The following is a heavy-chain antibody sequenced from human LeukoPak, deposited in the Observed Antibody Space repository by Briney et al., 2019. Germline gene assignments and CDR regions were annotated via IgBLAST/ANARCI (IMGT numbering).Heavy chain of an antibody. CDR2: IKQDGSEK. CDR3: TKDTTGPDDS. J-gene: IGHJ5*01. CDR1: GFTFSSYW. D-gene: IGHD1-1*01. Sequence: GGSLRLSCAASGFTFSSYWMSWVRQAPGKGLEWVANIKQDGSEKYYVDSVKGRFTISRDNAKNTLYLQMNSLRAEDTAVYYCTKDTTGPDDSWGQGTLVTVSS. V-gene: IGHV3-7*01.